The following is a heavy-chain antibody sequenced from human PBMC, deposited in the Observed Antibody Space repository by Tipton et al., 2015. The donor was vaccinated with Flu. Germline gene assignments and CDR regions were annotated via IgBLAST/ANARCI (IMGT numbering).Heavy chain of an antibody. CDR2: IFHSGST. Sequence: TLSLTCAVSGYSISSGYYWGWFRQPPGKGLEWIGSIFHSGSTYYNPSLNSRVTISVDTSKNQFSLRLSSVTAADAAVYFCSSVASESYYDCWSCYHYTDTCFDPWRQATLITVSS. CDR1: GYSISSGYY. CDR3: SSVASESYYDCWSCYHYTDTCFDP. V-gene: IGHV4-38-2*01. D-gene: IGHD3-3*01. J-gene: IGHJ5*02.